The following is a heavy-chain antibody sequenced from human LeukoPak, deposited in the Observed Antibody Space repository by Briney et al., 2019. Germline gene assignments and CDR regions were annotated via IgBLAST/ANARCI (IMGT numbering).Heavy chain of an antibody. D-gene: IGHD2-2*01. V-gene: IGHV3-48*01. Sequence: GGSLRLSCAASGFTFSTYSMNWVRQAPGKGLEWVSYIGSSSSTIYYADSVKGRFAISRDNAKNSLYLQMNSLRAEDTAVYYCTRDGGSAMPFDYWGQGTLVTVSS. CDR3: TRDGGSAMPFDY. CDR1: GFTFSTYS. J-gene: IGHJ4*02. CDR2: IGSSSSTI.